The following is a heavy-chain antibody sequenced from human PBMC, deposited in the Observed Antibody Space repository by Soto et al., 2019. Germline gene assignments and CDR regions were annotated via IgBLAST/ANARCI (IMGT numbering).Heavy chain of an antibody. J-gene: IGHJ5*02. CDR3: AKDGNPIPYLTGYYRLGWFDP. D-gene: IGHD3-9*01. CDR2: ISGSGGSK. Sequence: EVQLLESGGGLVQPGGSLRLSCAASGFTFSSYAMSWVRQAPGKGLEWVSEISGSGGSKYYADSVKGPFTISRDNSKNTLYLQMNSLRAEDTAVYYCAKDGNPIPYLTGYYRLGWFDPWGQGTLVTVSS. CDR1: GFTFSSYA. V-gene: IGHV3-23*01.